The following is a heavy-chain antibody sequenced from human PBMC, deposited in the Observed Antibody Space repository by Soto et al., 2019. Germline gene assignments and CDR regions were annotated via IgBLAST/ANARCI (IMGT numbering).Heavy chain of an antibody. J-gene: IGHJ4*02. CDR2: IYYSGST. CDR3: ARGRGRGDFDY. V-gene: IGHV4-59*01. Sequence: SETLSLTCTVSGGSISSYYWSWIRQPPGKGLEWIGYIYYSGSTNYNPSLKSRVTISVDTSKNQFSLKLSSVTAADTAVYYCARGRGRGDFDYWGQGTLVTVSS. CDR1: GGSISSYY.